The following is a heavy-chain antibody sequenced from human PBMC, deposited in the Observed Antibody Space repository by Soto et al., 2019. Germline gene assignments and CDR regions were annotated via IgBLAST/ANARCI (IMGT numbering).Heavy chain of an antibody. CDR3: ARGKRDSGYEPGAY. CDR1: GDTFTGYY. Sequence: QVQLEQSGAEIKSPGASVKVSCKASGDTFTGYYIHWVRQAPGQGLEWMGWINPDSGATNYAQNFQGWVTLTRETSTSTADMDVSRLRSDDTAVYYCARGKRDSGYEPGAYWGQGTLITVSS. CDR2: INPDSGAT. V-gene: IGHV1-2*04. J-gene: IGHJ4*02. D-gene: IGHD5-12*01.